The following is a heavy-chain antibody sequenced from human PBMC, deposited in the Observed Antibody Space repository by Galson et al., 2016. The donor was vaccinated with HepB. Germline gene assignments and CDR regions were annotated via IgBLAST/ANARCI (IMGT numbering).Heavy chain of an antibody. CDR2: ISSSCITI. CDR1: GFTFSSYS. J-gene: IGHJ6*02. D-gene: IGHD2-2*01. CDR3: AKDSAVPAARGYYYYYGMDV. Sequence: SLRLSCAASGFTFSSYSLNWVRQAPGKGLEWVSYISSSCITIYYADSVKGPFTISIANAKNSLYLQMNSLRDEATAVYYCAKDSAVPAARGYYYYYGMDVWGQGTTVTVSS. V-gene: IGHV3-48*02.